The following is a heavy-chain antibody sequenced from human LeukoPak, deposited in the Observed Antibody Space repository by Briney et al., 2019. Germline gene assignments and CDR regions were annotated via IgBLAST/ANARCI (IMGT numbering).Heavy chain of an antibody. CDR1: GFTFSTYN. Sequence: GGSLRLSCAASGFTFSTYNMNWVRQAPGKGLEWVSYITTSSSTIYYADSVKGRFTISRDNAKKSLYLQMNSLRDEDTAVYYCARDSLGMGWFDPWGQGTLVTVSS. CDR2: ITTSSSTI. D-gene: IGHD7-27*01. CDR3: ARDSLGMGWFDP. V-gene: IGHV3-48*02. J-gene: IGHJ5*02.